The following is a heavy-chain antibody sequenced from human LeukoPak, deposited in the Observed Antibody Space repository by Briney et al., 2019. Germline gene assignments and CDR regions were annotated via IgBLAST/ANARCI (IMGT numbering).Heavy chain of an antibody. Sequence: GGSLRLSCAASGFTFSSSEMNWVRQAPGRGLEWVSYISSSGSTIYYADSVKGRFTVSRDNSKNTLYLQMNSLRAEDTAVYYCARDGEGGTYSNYWGQGTLVTVSS. CDR3: ARDGEGGTYSNY. V-gene: IGHV3-48*03. J-gene: IGHJ4*02. D-gene: IGHD1-26*01. CDR2: ISSSGSTI. CDR1: GFTFSSSE.